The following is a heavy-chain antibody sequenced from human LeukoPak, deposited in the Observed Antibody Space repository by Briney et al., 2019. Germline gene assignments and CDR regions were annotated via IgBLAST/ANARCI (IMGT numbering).Heavy chain of an antibody. CDR2: INPNSGGP. Sequence: ASVKDSSMDSRYTFTGYYMQWVPHAPGQGLERMGYINPNSGGPNYAQKFQGSVTMTRDTCISTAYMELSRLRSDDTAVYYCARGIAAGDYWGQGTLVTVSS. V-gene: IGHV1-2*02. J-gene: IGHJ4*02. CDR1: RYTFTGYY. D-gene: IGHD6-6*01. CDR3: ARGIAAGDY.